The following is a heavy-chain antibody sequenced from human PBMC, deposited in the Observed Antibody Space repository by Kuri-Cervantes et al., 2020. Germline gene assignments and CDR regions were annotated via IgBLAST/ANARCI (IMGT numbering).Heavy chain of an antibody. CDR3: ASRLRDAFDI. V-gene: IGHV3-21*01. CDR2: ISSSSSYI. J-gene: IGHJ3*02. Sequence: GGSLRLSCTASGLTFSNAYMNWVRQAPGKGLEWVSSISSSSSYIYYADSVKGRFTISRDNAKNSLYLQMNSLRAEDTAVYYRASRLRDAFDIWGQGTMVTVSS. CDR1: GLTFSNAY. D-gene: IGHD4-17*01.